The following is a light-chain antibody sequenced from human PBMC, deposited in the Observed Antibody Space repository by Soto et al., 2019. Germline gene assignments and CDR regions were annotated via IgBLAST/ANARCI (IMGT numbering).Light chain of an antibody. CDR1: QGISNY. CDR3: QKYNSAPQT. J-gene: IGKJ1*01. Sequence: DIQMTQSPSSLPASVGDRVTITCRASQGISNYLAWYQQKPGKVPKLLIYAASTLQAVVPSRFSGSGSGTDFAITIRSFQPEDVATYYCQKYNSAPQTFGQGTKVE. V-gene: IGKV1-27*01. CDR2: AAS.